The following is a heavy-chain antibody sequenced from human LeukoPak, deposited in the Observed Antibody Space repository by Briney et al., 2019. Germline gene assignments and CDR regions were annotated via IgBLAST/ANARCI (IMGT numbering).Heavy chain of an antibody. CDR3: AKERRLYYASGSPFDY. CDR2: ISYDGGNE. V-gene: IGHV3-30*18. CDR1: GFRFSGYG. Sequence: PGGSLRLSRAASGFRFSGYGMHWVRQVPGKGLESVACISYDGGNEYYADSVKGRFTISRENSKNTLHLQMNSLTAEDTAVYYCAKERRLYYASGSPFDYWGQGILVTVSS. J-gene: IGHJ4*02. D-gene: IGHD3-10*01.